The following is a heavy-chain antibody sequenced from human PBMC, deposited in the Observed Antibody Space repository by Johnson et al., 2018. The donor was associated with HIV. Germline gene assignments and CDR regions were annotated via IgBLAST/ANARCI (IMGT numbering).Heavy chain of an antibody. V-gene: IGHV3-13*01. CDR2: IGTAGDT. CDR3: AKDSPSSIQFLEWFPFFDI. J-gene: IGHJ3*02. D-gene: IGHD3-3*01. Sequence: VQLVESGGGLVQPGGSLRLSCAASGFTFSSYDMHWVRQATGKGLEWVSAIGTAGDTYYPGSVKGRFTISRENAKNTLYLQMNSLRAEDTAVYYCAKDSPSSIQFLEWFPFFDIWGRGTMVTVSS. CDR1: GFTFSSYD.